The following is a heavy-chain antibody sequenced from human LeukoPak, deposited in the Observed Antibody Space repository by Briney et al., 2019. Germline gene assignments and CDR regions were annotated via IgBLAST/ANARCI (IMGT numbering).Heavy chain of an antibody. CDR3: ARHRDSSSWYGEDFFDY. V-gene: IGHV4-30-2*01. J-gene: IGHJ4*02. D-gene: IGHD6-13*01. CDR1: GGSISSGDYY. CDR2: IYHSGST. Sequence: PSETLSLTCTVSGGSISSGDYYWSWIRQPPGKGLEWIGYIYHSGSTYYNPSLKSRVTISVDTSKNQFSLKLSSVTAADTAVYYCARHRDSSSWYGEDFFDYWGQGTLVTVSS.